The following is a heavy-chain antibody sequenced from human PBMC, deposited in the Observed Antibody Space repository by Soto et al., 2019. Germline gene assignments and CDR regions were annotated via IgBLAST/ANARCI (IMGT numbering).Heavy chain of an antibody. V-gene: IGHV4-39*01. Sequence: SETLSLTCTVSGGPTNSRSDYWGWIRQPPGKGLEWIGSVYYSGSTHDNPSLQSRVTISVDTSRNQFSLSLISVTAADTAVYFCARQPRGPGYGERGLYFDYWGQGTLVTVS. CDR2: VYYSGST. CDR1: GGPTNSRSDY. D-gene: IGHD3-16*01. CDR3: ARQPRGPGYGERGLYFDY. J-gene: IGHJ4*02.